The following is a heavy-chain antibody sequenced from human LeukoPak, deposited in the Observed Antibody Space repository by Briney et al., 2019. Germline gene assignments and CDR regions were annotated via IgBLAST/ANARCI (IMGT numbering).Heavy chain of an antibody. CDR2: FDPEDGET. Sequence: ASVKVPCKVSGYTLTELSMHWVRQAPGKGLEWMGGFDPEDGETIYAQKFQGRVTMTEDTSTDTAYMELSSLGSEDTAVYYCATDRRITMIFDDAFDIWGQGTMVTVSS. CDR1: GYTLTELS. CDR3: ATDRRITMIFDDAFDI. J-gene: IGHJ3*02. V-gene: IGHV1-24*01. D-gene: IGHD3-22*01.